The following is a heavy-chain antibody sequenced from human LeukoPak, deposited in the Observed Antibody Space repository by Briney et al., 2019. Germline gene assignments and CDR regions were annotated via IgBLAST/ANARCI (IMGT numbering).Heavy chain of an antibody. Sequence: ASVKVSCKASGYTFTGYYMHWVRQAPGQGVEWMGWINPNSGGTNYAQKFQGRVTMTRDTSISTAYMELSRLRSDDTAVYYCARGDVVVPAAIVDYWGQGTLVTVSS. CDR3: ARGDVVVPAAIVDY. CDR2: INPNSGGT. CDR1: GYTFTGYY. J-gene: IGHJ4*02. V-gene: IGHV1-2*02. D-gene: IGHD2-2*01.